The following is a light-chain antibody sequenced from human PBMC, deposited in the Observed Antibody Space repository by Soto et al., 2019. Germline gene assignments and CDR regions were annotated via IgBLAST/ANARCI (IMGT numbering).Light chain of an antibody. Sequence: EIVMTQSPGTLSFSPGERATLSFRSSQGVGVNLAWYQQKPGQAHRLLIYGASTRATGIPARFSGSGSGTEFTLTISSLQSEDFAVYYCQQYNIWPPWTFGQGTKVDIK. CDR3: QQYNIWPPWT. CDR2: GAS. CDR1: QGVGVN. J-gene: IGKJ1*01. V-gene: IGKV3-15*01.